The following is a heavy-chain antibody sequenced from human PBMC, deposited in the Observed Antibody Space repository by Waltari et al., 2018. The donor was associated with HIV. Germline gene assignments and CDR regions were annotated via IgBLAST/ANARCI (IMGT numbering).Heavy chain of an antibody. CDR3: ARSHYRLPRAGPTWYFNL. D-gene: IGHD4-4*01. CDR2: LWDDGSIE. J-gene: IGHJ2*01. CDR1: GFTFSSYG. V-gene: IGHV3-33*01. Sequence: QVQLVESGGGVVQPGRSLRLSCAASGFTFSSYGMHWVRQAPGKGLGWVASLWDDGSIEYYPEPGKGRITIPRDKSRNTLYLEMKSLRAEDTAVYYCARSHYRLPRAGPTWYFNLWGRGTLVTVSS.